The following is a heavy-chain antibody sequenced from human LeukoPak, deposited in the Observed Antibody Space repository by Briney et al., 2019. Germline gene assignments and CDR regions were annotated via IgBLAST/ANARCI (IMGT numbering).Heavy chain of an antibody. CDR2: ISGGGDST. CDR3: AKELHYYGPGSDFQH. Sequence: GGSLRLSCAASGFAFADRAMHWVRQVPEKGLEWVSLISGGGDSTFYADSVKGRFIISRDNSKNSLYLQMDGLTTEDTAVYYCAKELHYYGPGSDFQHWGQGTLVTVSS. CDR1: GFAFADRA. V-gene: IGHV3-43*02. J-gene: IGHJ1*01. D-gene: IGHD3-10*01.